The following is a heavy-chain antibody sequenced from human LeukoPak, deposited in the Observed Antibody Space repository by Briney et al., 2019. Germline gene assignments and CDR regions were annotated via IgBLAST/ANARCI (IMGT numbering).Heavy chain of an antibody. CDR3: ARDEAGYDSSGYYFDY. Sequence: ASVKVSCKASGGTFSSYAISWVRQAPGQGLEWMGRIIPIFGTANYAQKFQGRVTITTDESTSTAYMELSSLRSEDTDVYYCARDEAGYDSSGYYFDYWGQGTLVTVSS. V-gene: IGHV1-69*05. CDR2: IIPIFGTA. D-gene: IGHD3-22*01. CDR1: GGTFSSYA. J-gene: IGHJ4*02.